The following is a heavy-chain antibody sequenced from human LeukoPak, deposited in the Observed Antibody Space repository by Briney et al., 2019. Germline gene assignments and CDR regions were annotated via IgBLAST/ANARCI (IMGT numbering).Heavy chain of an antibody. CDR2: ISESGGSI. J-gene: IGHJ3*01. Sequence: GGSLRLSCAASGFTSSTYEMNWVRQAPGKGLEWISYISESGGSIYADSVKGRFTISRDNAKNSLYLQMNSLRAEDTAMYYCARMYYFGSGSLGEAFDVWGQGTLLTVSS. CDR3: ARMYYFGSGSLGEAFDV. D-gene: IGHD3-10*01. CDR1: GFTSSTYE. V-gene: IGHV3-48*03.